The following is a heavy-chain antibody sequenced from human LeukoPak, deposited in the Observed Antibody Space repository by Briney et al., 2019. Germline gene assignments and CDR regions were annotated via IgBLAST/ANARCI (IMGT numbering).Heavy chain of an antibody. CDR3: ARQLWHDRSGGDY. J-gene: IGHJ4*02. V-gene: IGHV5-51*01. Sequence: GESLKISCQGFGYSFTTYWIGWVRQMPGKGLEWMGIIYPGDSDTRYSPSFQGQVTISADKSISTAYLQWSSLKASDTAMYYCARQLWHDRSGGDYWGQGTLVTVSS. D-gene: IGHD3-22*01. CDR2: IYPGDSDT. CDR1: GYSFTTYW.